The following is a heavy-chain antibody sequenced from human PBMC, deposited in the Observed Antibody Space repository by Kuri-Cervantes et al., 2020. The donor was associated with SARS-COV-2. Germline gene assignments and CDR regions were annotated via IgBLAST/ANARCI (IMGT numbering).Heavy chain of an antibody. CDR1: GYTFTSYG. D-gene: IGHD2-2*01. J-gene: IGHJ5*02. Sequence: ASVKDSCKASGYTFTSYGISWVRQAPGQGLEWMGWISAYNGNTNYAQKLQGRVTMTTETSTSTAYMELRSLRSDDTAVYYCARVGPVVPAAMDWFDPWGQGTLVTVSS. V-gene: IGHV1-18*01. CDR3: ARVGPVVPAAMDWFDP. CDR2: ISAYNGNT.